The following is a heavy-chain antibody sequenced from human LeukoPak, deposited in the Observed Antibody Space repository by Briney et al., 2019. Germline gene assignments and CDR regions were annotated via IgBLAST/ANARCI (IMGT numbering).Heavy chain of an antibody. J-gene: IGHJ4*02. CDR2: MYYGGST. Sequence: SETLSLTCSVSGGSLSNYYWNWIRQPPGKGLEWIGSMYYGGSTNYNSSLKSRVTISVDTSGNQSSLKVTSVTAADTAVYYCARHRGSSWYESFDYWGQGILVTVSS. CDR3: ARHRGSSWYESFDY. CDR1: GGSLSNYY. V-gene: IGHV4-59*08. D-gene: IGHD6-13*01.